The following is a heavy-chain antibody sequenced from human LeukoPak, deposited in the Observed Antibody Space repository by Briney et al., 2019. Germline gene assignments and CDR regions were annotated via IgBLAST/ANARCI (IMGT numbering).Heavy chain of an antibody. V-gene: IGHV3-23*01. CDR1: GFTFGSYA. D-gene: IGHD6-13*01. Sequence: GGSLRLSCAASGFTFGSYAMSWVRQAPGKGLEWVSAISGSGGSTYYADSVKGPFTISRDNSKNTLYLQMNSLRAEDTAVYYCAKDMTGGTYYYYGMDVWGQGTTVTVSS. CDR2: ISGSGGST. CDR3: AKDMTGGTYYYYGMDV. J-gene: IGHJ6*02.